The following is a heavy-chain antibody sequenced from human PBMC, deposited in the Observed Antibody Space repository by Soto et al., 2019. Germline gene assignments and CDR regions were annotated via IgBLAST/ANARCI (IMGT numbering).Heavy chain of an antibody. V-gene: IGHV1-2*04. CDR2: INPNSGGT. J-gene: IGHJ3*02. Sequence: ASVKVSCKASGYTFTGYYMHWVRQAPGQGLEWMGWINPNSGGTNYAQKFQGWVTMTRDTSISTAYMELSRLRSDDTAVYYCARGGSVIAAAGTGAFDIWGQGTMVTVSS. CDR3: ARGGSVIAAAGTGAFDI. CDR1: GYTFTGYY. D-gene: IGHD6-13*01.